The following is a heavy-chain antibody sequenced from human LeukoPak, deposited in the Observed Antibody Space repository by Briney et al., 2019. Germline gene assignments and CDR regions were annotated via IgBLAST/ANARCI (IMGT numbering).Heavy chain of an antibody. CDR3: ASSSSSWYFWFDP. J-gene: IGHJ5*02. V-gene: IGHV4-30-4*01. CDR1: GGSISSGDYY. Sequence: KTSQTLSLTCTVSGGSISSGDYYWSWIRQPPGKGLEWIGYMYYSGSTYYNPSLKSRVTISVDTSKNQFSLKLSSVTAADTAVYYCASSSSSWYFWFDPWGQGTLVTVSS. CDR2: MYYSGST. D-gene: IGHD6-13*01.